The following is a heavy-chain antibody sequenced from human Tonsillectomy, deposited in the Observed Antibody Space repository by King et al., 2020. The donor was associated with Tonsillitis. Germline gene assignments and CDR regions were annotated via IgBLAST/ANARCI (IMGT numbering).Heavy chain of an antibody. V-gene: IGHV3-30*18. Sequence: VQLVESGGGVVQPGRSLRLSCAASGFTFSSYGMHWVRQAPGKGLEWVAVISYDGSNKYYADSVKGRFTISRDNSKNMLYLQMNSLRAEDTAVYYCANRASPSLVGTGFDYWGQGTLVTVSS. CDR2: ISYDGSNK. CDR1: GFTFSSYG. J-gene: IGHJ4*02. D-gene: IGHD6-19*01. CDR3: ANRASPSLVGTGFDY.